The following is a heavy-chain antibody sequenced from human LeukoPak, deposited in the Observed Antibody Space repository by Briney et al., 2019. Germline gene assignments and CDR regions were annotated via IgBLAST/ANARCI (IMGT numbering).Heavy chain of an antibody. Sequence: PSQTLSLTCTVSGGSISSGSYYWSWSRQPPGKGLEWIGYIYYSGSTNYNPSLKSRVTISVDTSKNQFSLKLSSVTAADTAVYYCARHYGSSGYYFSSLDYWGQGTLVTVSS. V-gene: IGHV4-61*01. D-gene: IGHD3-22*01. CDR1: GGSISSGSYY. J-gene: IGHJ4*02. CDR2: IYYSGST. CDR3: ARHYGSSGYYFSSLDY.